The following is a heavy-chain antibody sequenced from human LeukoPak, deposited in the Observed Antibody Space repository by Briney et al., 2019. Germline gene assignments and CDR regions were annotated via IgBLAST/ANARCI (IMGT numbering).Heavy chain of an antibody. CDR2: ISSSGTNI. Sequence: GGSLRLSCAASGFTFRSYDMNWVRQAPGKGLEWVSYISSSGTNIYYADSVKGRFTISRDNAKNSLYLQMNSLRAEDTAVYYCAKALATRHMDVWGQGTTVTVSS. CDR3: AKALATRHMDV. CDR1: GFTFRSYD. V-gene: IGHV3-48*03. J-gene: IGHJ6*02.